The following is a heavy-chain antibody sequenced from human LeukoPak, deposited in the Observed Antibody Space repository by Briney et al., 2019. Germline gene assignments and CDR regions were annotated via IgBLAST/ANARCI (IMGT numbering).Heavy chain of an antibody. J-gene: IGHJ4*02. CDR3: ARESFGDYYFDY. CDR2: ISSSSSYI. D-gene: IGHD4-17*01. CDR1: GFTFSSYS. V-gene: IGHV3-21*01. Sequence: PGGSLRLSCAASGFTFSSYSMNWVRQAPGKGLEWVSSISSSSSYIYYADSVKGRFTISRDNSKNTLYLQMNSLRVEDTAVYSCARESFGDYYFDYWGQGTLVTVSS.